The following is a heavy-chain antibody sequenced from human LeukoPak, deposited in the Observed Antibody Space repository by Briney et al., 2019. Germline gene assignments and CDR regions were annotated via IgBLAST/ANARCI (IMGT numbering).Heavy chain of an antibody. V-gene: IGHV4-39*01. J-gene: IGHJ5*02. CDR3: ARQHRYDSSGYYLGWFDP. D-gene: IGHD3-22*01. Sequence: PSEILSLTCTVSGGSISSSSYYWGWIRQPPGKGLEWIGSIYYSGSTYYNPSLKSRVTISVDTSKNQFSLKLSSVTAADTAVYYCARQHRYDSSGYYLGWFDPWGQGTLVTVSS. CDR2: IYYSGST. CDR1: GGSISSSSYY.